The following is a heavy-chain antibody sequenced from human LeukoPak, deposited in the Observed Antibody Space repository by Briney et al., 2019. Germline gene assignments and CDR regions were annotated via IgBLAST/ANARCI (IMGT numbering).Heavy chain of an antibody. CDR2: IKSKGDGETI. Sequence: PGGSLRLSCAASGFTFTNAWMSWVRQAPGKGLEWVGRIKSKGDGETIDNAAPVKGRFTMSRDDSKATLYLQMNSLKAEDTAVYYCTTDLGLTMIRGVIVYWGLGALVTVSS. D-gene: IGHD3-10*01. J-gene: IGHJ4*02. CDR3: TTDLGLTMIRGVIVY. V-gene: IGHV3-15*01. CDR1: GFTFTNAW.